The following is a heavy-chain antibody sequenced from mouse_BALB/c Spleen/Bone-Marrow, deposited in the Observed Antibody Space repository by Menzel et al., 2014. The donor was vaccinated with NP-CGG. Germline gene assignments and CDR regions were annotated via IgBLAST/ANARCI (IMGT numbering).Heavy chain of an antibody. D-gene: IGHD2-4*01. Sequence: QVQLQQSGAELGMPGASVKMSCKASGYTFTDNWIYWVKQRPGQGLEWIGAIDTSDSYTNYNQKFMGKASLTVDASSSTAYMQVSRLTSDDSAVYYCARGGHDFPLDYWGQGTSVTVSS. J-gene: IGHJ4*01. CDR2: IDTSDSYT. CDR3: ARGGHDFPLDY. V-gene: IGHV1-69*01. CDR1: GYTFTDNW.